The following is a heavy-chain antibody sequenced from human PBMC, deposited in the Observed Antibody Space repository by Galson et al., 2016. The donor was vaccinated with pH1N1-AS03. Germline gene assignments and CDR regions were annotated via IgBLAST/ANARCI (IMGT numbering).Heavy chain of an antibody. CDR1: GFTFDAYA. D-gene: IGHD2-15*01. Sequence: SLRLSCAGSGFTFDAYAMHWVRQAPGKGLEWVSGIDRNSGTIDYTDSVKGRFTISRDNAKNSLYLQMNSLRADDTALYYCAKSPGYCSAGSCSDQGYFDYWGQGTLVTVSS. V-gene: IGHV3-9*01. CDR3: AKSPGYCSAGSCSDQGYFDY. J-gene: IGHJ4*02. CDR2: IDRNSGTI.